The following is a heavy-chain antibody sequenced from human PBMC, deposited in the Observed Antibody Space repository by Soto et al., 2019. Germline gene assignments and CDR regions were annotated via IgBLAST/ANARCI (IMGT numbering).Heavy chain of an antibody. CDR2: ISSSSSYI. D-gene: IGHD3-22*01. V-gene: IGHV3-21*01. J-gene: IGHJ4*02. CDR3: ARVHYYDSSGFYL. Sequence: GGSLRLSCAASGFTFSSYSMNWVRQSPGKGLEWVSSISSSSSYIYYGDSVKGRFTISRDNAKNSLYLQMNSLRAEDTATYYCARVHYYDSSGFYLWGQGTLVTVSS. CDR1: GFTFSSYS.